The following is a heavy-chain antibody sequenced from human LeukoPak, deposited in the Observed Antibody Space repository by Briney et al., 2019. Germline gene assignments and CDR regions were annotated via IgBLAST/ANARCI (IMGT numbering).Heavy chain of an antibody. CDR1: GFTFSSSA. Sequence: GGSLRLSCVASGFTFSSSAMSWVRQAPGKGLEWVSSITGSGRGDSTNYADSVKGRFTISRDNSKSTLYLQMNSLRAEDTAIYYCAKSGSGYYIWGQGTLVTVSS. D-gene: IGHD3-3*01. CDR3: AKSGSGYYI. CDR2: ITGSGRGDST. V-gene: IGHV3-23*01. J-gene: IGHJ4*02.